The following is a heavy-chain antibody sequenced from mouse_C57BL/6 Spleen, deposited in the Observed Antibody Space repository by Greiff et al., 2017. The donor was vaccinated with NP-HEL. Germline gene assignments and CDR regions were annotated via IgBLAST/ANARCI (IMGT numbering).Heavy chain of an antibody. CDR2: IWGVGST. J-gene: IGHJ3*01. CDR1: GFSLTSYG. Sequence: VMLVESGPGLVAPSQSLSITCTVSGFSLTSYGVDWVRQSPGKGLEWLGVIWGVGSTNYNSALKSRLSISKDNSKSQVFLKMNSLQTDDTAMYYCASGGGDYDTGLFAYWGQGTLVTVSA. CDR3: ASGGGDYDTGLFAY. D-gene: IGHD2-4*01. V-gene: IGHV2-6*01.